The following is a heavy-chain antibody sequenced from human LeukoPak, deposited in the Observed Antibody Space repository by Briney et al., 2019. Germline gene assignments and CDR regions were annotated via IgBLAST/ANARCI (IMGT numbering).Heavy chain of an antibody. CDR1: GGTFSSYA. CDR2: IIPILGIA. J-gene: IGHJ4*02. V-gene: IGHV1-69*04. Sequence: SVKVSCKASGGTFSSYAISWVRQAPGHGLEWMGRIIPILGIANYAQKFQGRVTITADKSTSTAYMELSSPRSEDTAVYYCAMKDIVVVPAAISDYWGQGTLVTVSS. D-gene: IGHD2-2*01. CDR3: AMKDIVVVPAAISDY.